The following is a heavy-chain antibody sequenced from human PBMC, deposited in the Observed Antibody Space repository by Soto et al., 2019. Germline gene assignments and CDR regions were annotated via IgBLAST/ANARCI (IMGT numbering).Heavy chain of an antibody. Sequence: QLPLQESGPGLVKPSETLSLTCTVSGGSIRSSSSYWGWIRQPPGKGLEWIGTISYSGSTYYNPSLKSRVTISVHSSKHQFSLNLNSVTAADTAVYYCARHLTDYGDYAWFDPWGQGTLVTVSS. J-gene: IGHJ5*02. D-gene: IGHD4-17*01. CDR2: ISYSGST. CDR1: GGSIRSSSSY. CDR3: ARHLTDYGDYAWFDP. V-gene: IGHV4-39*01.